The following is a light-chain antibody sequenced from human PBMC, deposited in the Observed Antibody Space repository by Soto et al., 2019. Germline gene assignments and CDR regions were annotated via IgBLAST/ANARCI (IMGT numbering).Light chain of an antibody. J-gene: IGKJ1*01. CDR1: QSISSW. CDR3: QYYNNYCWT. CDR2: KTS. Sequence: DIQLTQSPSTLSASVGDRVTITCRASQSISSWLAWYQQKPGKAPKFLIYKTSNLESGVPSRFSGSGSGTEFTLSISSLQPDDFAADYCQYYNNYCWTFVQGTKVEIK. V-gene: IGKV1-5*03.